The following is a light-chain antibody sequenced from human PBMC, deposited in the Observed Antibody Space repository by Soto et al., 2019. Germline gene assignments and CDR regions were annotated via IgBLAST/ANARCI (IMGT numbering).Light chain of an antibody. CDR3: LSHTTRRIYV. Sequence: QSALTQPASVSGSPGQSITISCTGTSSDVGGYNYVSWYQQHPGKAPKLMIYEVSNRPSGVSFRFSGSKSANTASLTISGLQTEDEADYYCLSHTTRRIYVFGPGTKVTVL. J-gene: IGLJ1*01. CDR2: EVS. V-gene: IGLV2-14*01. CDR1: SSDVGGYNY.